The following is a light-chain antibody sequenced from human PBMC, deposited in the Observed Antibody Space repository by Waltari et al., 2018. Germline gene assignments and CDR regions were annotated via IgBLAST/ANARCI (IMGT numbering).Light chain of an antibody. CDR1: TSNIGSTT. CDR3: AAWDDSLNGWV. Sequence: QSVLTQPPSASGTPGQRVTISCSGSTSNIGSTTVNWYRQLPGTAPKLLIYNHDQRPSGVPDRFSGSKSGTSASLAISGLQSEDEADYYCAAWDDSLNGWVFGGGTKLTVL. J-gene: IGLJ3*02. CDR2: NHD. V-gene: IGLV1-44*01.